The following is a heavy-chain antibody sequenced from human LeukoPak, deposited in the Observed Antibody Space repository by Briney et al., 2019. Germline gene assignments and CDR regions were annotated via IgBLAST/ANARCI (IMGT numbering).Heavy chain of an antibody. CDR2: IYSGGST. D-gene: IGHD2-21*02. CDR1: GFTVSSNY. J-gene: IGHJ4*02. Sequence: AGRSLRLSCAASGFTVSSNYMSWVRQAPGKGLEWVSVIYSGGSTYYADSVKGRFTISRDNSKNTLYLQMNSLRAEDAAVYYCARGPAVVTAILFDYWGQGTLVTVSS. V-gene: IGHV3-53*01. CDR3: ARGPAVVTAILFDY.